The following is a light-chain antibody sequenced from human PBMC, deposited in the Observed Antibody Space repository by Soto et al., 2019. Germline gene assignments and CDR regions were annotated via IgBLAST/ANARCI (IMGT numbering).Light chain of an antibody. CDR1: QSISIW. Sequence: MHMTRTPSTLPALLRDGVPNTVRSSQSISIWLAWYQQKPGTAPKLLIYDASSLESGVPSRFSGSGSGTEFTLTISSLQPDDFATYYCQQYNSYSETFGQGTKVDI. CDR2: DAS. J-gene: IGKJ1*01. CDR3: QQYNSYSET. V-gene: IGKV1-5*01.